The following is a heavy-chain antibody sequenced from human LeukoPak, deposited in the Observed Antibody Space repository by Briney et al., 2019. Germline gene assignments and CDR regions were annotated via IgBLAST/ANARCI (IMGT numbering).Heavy chain of an antibody. J-gene: IGHJ4*02. CDR3: AKVGLRLGGDY. CDR1: GFTFSGFA. CDR2: ISRSGEST. Sequence: PGGTLRLSCAASGFTFSGFAMSWIRQAPGKGLEWVSSISRSGESTFYADSVRGRFTISRDNSKNTVSLQMESLRAEDTALYYCAKVGLRLGGDYWGQGTLVTVSS. D-gene: IGHD3-16*01. V-gene: IGHV3-23*01.